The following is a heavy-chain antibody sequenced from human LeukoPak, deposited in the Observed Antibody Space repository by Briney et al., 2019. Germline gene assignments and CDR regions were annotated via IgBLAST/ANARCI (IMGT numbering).Heavy chain of an antibody. CDR2: IGVFNGNR. D-gene: IGHD1-26*01. CDR3: GRDWDWHVQF. Sequence: ASVKVSCKTSGYTFSRYGFSWVRQAPGQGLEWIGWIGVFNGNRNYAKSVQGRITLTADTSTNTTYMELWSLTSDDTAVYFCGRDWDWHVQFWGQGTLITVSS. J-gene: IGHJ4*02. CDR1: GYTFSRYG. V-gene: IGHV1-18*01.